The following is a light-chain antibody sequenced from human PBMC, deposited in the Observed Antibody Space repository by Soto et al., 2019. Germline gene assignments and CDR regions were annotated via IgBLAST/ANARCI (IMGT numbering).Light chain of an antibody. Sequence: EIVLTQSPGTLSLSPGDRATLSCRASQSVSSSYLAWYQQKPGQAPRLLIYGASSRATGIPDRFSGSGSGTDFTLTISRLEPEEFAVYYCQQYGSSPYTFGQGTKREIK. V-gene: IGKV3-20*01. CDR1: QSVSSSY. CDR3: QQYGSSPYT. CDR2: GAS. J-gene: IGKJ2*01.